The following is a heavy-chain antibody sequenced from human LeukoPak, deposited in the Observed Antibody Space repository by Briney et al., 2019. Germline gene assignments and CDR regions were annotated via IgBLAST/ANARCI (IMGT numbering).Heavy chain of an antibody. Sequence: SETLSLTCTVSGGSISSYYWSWIRQPAGKGLEWIGRIYTSGSTNYNPSLKSRVTMSVDTSKNQFSLKLSSVTAADAAVYYCARDYDSNDAFDIWGQGTMVTVSS. V-gene: IGHV4-4*07. CDR1: GGSISSYY. CDR3: ARDYDSNDAFDI. CDR2: IYTSGST. D-gene: IGHD3-22*01. J-gene: IGHJ3*02.